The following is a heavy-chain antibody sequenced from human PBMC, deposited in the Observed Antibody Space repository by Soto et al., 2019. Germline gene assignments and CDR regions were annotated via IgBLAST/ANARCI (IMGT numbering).Heavy chain of an antibody. CDR1: GFNFNSYT. CDR2: ISSSGYI. D-gene: IGHD3-9*01. V-gene: IGHV3-21*04. J-gene: IGHJ4*02. Sequence: GGSPRLSCAASGFNFNSYTINWVRQAPGKRLEWLSSISSSGYIFSTDSVRGRFTISRDNSENTLDLQMNSLRAEGTAVYYCAKGVDYDISTVGYYIDDWGQGTLVTV. CDR3: AKGVDYDISTVGYYIDD.